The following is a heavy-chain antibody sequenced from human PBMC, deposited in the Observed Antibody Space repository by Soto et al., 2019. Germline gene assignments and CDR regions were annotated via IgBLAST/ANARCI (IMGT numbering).Heavy chain of an antibody. Sequence: QVQLQESGPRLVKPSQTLSLTCTVSGGSISSAAHYWSWIRQHPGKGLEWIGYVYHSGSSNYNPSLKRRVTMSVDTSKNQFSLNLNSVTAADTAVYYCAVASTGNALEFWGQGTVVTVSS. J-gene: IGHJ3*01. CDR3: AVASTGNALEF. D-gene: IGHD2-21*01. V-gene: IGHV4-31*03. CDR2: VYHSGSS. CDR1: GGSISSAAHY.